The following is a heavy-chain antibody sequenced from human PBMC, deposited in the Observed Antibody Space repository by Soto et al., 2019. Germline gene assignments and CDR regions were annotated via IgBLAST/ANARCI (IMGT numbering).Heavy chain of an antibody. V-gene: IGHV1-18*01. CDR2: ISAHNGNT. Sequence: QVHLVQSGAEVKKPGASVKVSCKASGYTFTSYGITWVRQAPGQGLEWMGWISAHNGNTDYAQKLQGRVIVTRATSTSTAYMELRSLRSDDTAVYYCARGWYGDYWGQGALVTVSS. D-gene: IGHD2-15*01. CDR3: ARGWYGDY. J-gene: IGHJ4*02. CDR1: GYTFTSYG.